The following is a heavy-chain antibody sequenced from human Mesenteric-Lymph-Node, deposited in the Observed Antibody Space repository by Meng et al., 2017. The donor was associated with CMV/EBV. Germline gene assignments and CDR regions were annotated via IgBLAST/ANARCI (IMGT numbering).Heavy chain of an antibody. V-gene: IGHV1-8*03. J-gene: IGHJ6*02. CDR3: ARDRPLVDDTLPGYYYYYGMDV. CDR2: MNPNSGNT. D-gene: IGHD3-9*01. Sequence: ASVKVSCKASGYTFTSYDINWVRQATGQGLEWMGWMNPNSGNTGYAQKFQGRVTITRNTSISTAYTELSSLRSEDTTVYYCARDRPLVDDTLPGYYYYYGMDVWGQGTTVTVSS. CDR1: GYTFTSYD.